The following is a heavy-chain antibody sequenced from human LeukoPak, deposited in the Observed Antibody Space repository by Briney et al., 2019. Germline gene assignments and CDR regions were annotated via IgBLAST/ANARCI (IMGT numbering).Heavy chain of an antibody. J-gene: IGHJ4*02. CDR2: MYYSGST. V-gene: IGHV4-59*11. CDR3: VRMGAGGY. D-gene: IGHD3-16*01. CDR1: GGSITSPY. Sequence: PSETLSLTCTVSGGSITSPYWSWIRQSPGKGLEWIAYMYYSGSTSYNPSLKSRVTTSLDTSKNQFSLKLSSVTAAHTAVYYCVRMGAGGYWGQGTLVTVSS.